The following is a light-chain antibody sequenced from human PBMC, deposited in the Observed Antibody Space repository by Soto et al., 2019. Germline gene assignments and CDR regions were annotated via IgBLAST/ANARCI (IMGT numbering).Light chain of an antibody. CDR1: QGISNY. V-gene: IGKV1-27*01. CDR3: QKYNSAPRM. Sequence: DIQMTQSPSSLSASVGDRITITCRASQGISNYLAWSQQKPGKVPKLLISGASTLQSGVPSRFSGSGSGTDFTLTIRSLQPEDVGCYSCQKYNSAPRMFGQGIKVEIK. CDR2: GAS. J-gene: IGKJ1*01.